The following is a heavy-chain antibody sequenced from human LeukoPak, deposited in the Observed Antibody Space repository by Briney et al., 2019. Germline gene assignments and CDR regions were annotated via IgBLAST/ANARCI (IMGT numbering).Heavy chain of an antibody. CDR2: ISSSSSYI. CDR3: ARDSRGWYLAHWFDP. Sequence: PGGSLRLSCAASGFTFSSYSMNWVRQAPGKGLEWVSSISSSSSYIYYADSVKGRFTISRDNAKNSLYLQMNSLRAEDTAVYYCARDSRGWYLAHWFDPWGQGTLVTVPS. CDR1: GFTFSSYS. J-gene: IGHJ5*02. V-gene: IGHV3-21*01. D-gene: IGHD6-19*01.